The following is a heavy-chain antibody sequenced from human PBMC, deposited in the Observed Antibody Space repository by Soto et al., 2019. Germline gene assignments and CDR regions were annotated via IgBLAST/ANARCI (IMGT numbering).Heavy chain of an antibody. V-gene: IGHV1-18*01. D-gene: IGHD1-26*01. Sequence: QVQLVQSGAAVKNPGASVKVSCKASGYTFTSYGISCVRPAPGQGLEWMGCISAYNGNTNYAQKLQGRVTMTTDTSTSTAYMELSSLRSDDTVVYYCARDAAVGLFGYWGQGTLVTVSS. CDR2: ISAYNGNT. J-gene: IGHJ4*02. CDR3: ARDAAVGLFGY. CDR1: GYTFTSYG.